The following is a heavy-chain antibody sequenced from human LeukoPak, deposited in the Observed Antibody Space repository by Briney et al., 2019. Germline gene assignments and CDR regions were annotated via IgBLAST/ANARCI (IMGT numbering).Heavy chain of an antibody. CDR3: ARPYDVAVAGYFDY. Sequence: GESLKISCKISGYILTRNWIGWVRQVPGKGLEWMGLAYPGDSGTKYSPSFQGQVTFSVDKSISTAYLQWSSLKASDTAMYYCARPYDVAVAGYFDYWGQGTLVTVSS. D-gene: IGHD6-19*01. J-gene: IGHJ4*02. CDR2: AYPGDSGT. V-gene: IGHV5-51*01. CDR1: GYILTRNW.